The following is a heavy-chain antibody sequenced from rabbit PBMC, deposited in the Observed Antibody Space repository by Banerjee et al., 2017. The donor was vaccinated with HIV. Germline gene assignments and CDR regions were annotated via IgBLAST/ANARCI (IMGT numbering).Heavy chain of an antibody. Sequence: QQQLEESGGDLVKPEGSLTLTCTASGFSFSYKYVMCWVRQAPGKGLEWIACIYTGSGNTVYANWAKGRFTISRTSSTTVTLQMTSLTAVDTATYFCAIMNSRGWGDFNLWGQGTLVTVS. J-gene: IGHJ4*01. CDR3: AIMNSRGWGDFNL. D-gene: IGHD4-1*01. V-gene: IGHV1S45*01. CDR1: GFSFSYKYV. CDR2: IYTGSGNT.